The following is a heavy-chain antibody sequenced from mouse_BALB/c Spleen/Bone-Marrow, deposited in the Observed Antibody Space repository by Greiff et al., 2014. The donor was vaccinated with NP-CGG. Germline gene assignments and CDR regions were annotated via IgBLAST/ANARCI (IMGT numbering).Heavy chain of an antibody. CDR2: IYPGDGDT. CDR3: ARVRNGADY. CDR1: GYAFSSYW. J-gene: IGHJ2*01. V-gene: IGHV1-80*01. Sequence: VHLVESGAELVRPGSSVKISCKASGYAFSSYWMNWVKQRPGQGLEWIGQIYPGDGDTNYNGKFKGKATLTADKSSSTAYMQLSSLTSEDSAVYFCARVRNGADYWGQGTTLTVSS.